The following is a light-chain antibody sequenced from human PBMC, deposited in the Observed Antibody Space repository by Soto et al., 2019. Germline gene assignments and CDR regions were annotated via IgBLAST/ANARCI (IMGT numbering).Light chain of an antibody. J-gene: IGLJ2*01. CDR3: CSYAGTYTFVV. Sequence: QSALTQPRSVSGSPGQSVTISCTGTSSDVGGYNYVSWYQQNPGKAPKLMIYDVSKRPSGVPDRFSGSKSDNTASLTISGLQAEDEADYYCCSYAGTYTFVVFGGGIELTVL. CDR1: SSDVGGYNY. V-gene: IGLV2-11*01. CDR2: DVS.